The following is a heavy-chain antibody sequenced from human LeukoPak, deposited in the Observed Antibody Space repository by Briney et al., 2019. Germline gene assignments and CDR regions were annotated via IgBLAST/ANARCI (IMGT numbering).Heavy chain of an antibody. V-gene: IGHV3-20*04. Sequence: GGSLRLSCAASGFTFDDYGMSWVRQAPGKGLEWVSGINWNGGSTGYADSVKGRFTISRDNSKSTLYPQMNSLRAEDTAVYYCARVDPYDFFFAYWGQGTLVTVSS. CDR1: GFTFDDYG. CDR3: ARVDPYDFFFAY. D-gene: IGHD3-3*01. CDR2: INWNGGST. J-gene: IGHJ4*02.